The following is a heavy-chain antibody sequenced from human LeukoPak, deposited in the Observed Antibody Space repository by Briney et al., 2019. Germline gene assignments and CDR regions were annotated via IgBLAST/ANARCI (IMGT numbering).Heavy chain of an antibody. CDR1: GYTFTGYY. CDR2: INPNSGGT. V-gene: IGHV1-2*02. CDR3: ARLYGGNSGVDC. D-gene: IGHD4-23*01. Sequence: ASVKVSCKASGYTFTGYYMHWVRQAPGQGLEWMGWINPNSGGTNYAQKFQGRVTMTRDTSISTAYMELSRLRPDDTAVYYCARLYGGNSGVDCWGQGTLVTVSS. J-gene: IGHJ4*02.